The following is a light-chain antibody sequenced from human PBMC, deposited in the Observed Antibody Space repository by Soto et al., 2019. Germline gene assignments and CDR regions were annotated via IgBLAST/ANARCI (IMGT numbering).Light chain of an antibody. CDR2: KAS. V-gene: IGKV1-5*03. CDR1: QTISSW. Sequence: DIQMTHSPSTLSGSVGYRFTITCRASQTISSWLAWYQQKPGKAPKLLIYKASTLKSGVPSRFRGSGSGTEFTLTISSLKPDDFATYYCQHYNSSSEAFGQGTKVDIK. J-gene: IGKJ1*01. CDR3: QHYNSSSEA.